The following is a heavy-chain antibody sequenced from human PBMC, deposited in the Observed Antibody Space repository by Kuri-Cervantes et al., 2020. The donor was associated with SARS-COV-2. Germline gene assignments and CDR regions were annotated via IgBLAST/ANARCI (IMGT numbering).Heavy chain of an antibody. D-gene: IGHD3-22*01. CDR3: ARRQYYYDSSGSARVY. CDR2: ISWNSGSI. J-gene: IGHJ4*02. Sequence: SLKISCAASGFTFDDYAMHWVRQAPGKGLEWVSGISWNSGSIGYADSVKGRFTISRDNAKNSLYLQMNSLRAEDTAVYYCARRQYYYDSSGSARVYWGQGTLVTVSS. CDR1: GFTFDDYA. V-gene: IGHV3-9*01.